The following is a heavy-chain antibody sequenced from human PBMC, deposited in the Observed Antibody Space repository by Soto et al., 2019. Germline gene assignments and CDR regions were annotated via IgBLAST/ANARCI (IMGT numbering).Heavy chain of an antibody. J-gene: IGHJ4*02. V-gene: IGHV3-43*01. CDR1: GFTFDDYT. CDR2: ISWDGGST. Sequence: GGSLRLSCAASGFTFDDYTMHWVRQAPGKGLEWVSLISWDGGSTYYADSVKGRFTISRDNSKNSLYLQMKSLRTEDTALYYCAKDISADGFNYFDYWGQGTLVTVSS. CDR3: AKDISADGFNYFDY. D-gene: IGHD6-13*01.